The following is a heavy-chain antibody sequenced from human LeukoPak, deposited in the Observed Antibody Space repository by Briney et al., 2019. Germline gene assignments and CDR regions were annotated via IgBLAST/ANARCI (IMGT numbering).Heavy chain of an antibody. V-gene: IGHV1-2*02. D-gene: IGHD3-16*02. J-gene: IGHJ4*02. CDR1: GYTLTELS. CDR2: INPNSGGT. CDR3: ARSLSVRTTPPDY. Sequence: ASVKVSCKVSGYTLTELSMHWVRQAPGQGLEWMGWINPNSGGTNYAQKFQGRVTMTRDTSISTAYMELSRLRSDDTAVYYCARSLSVRTTPPDYWGQGTLVTVSS.